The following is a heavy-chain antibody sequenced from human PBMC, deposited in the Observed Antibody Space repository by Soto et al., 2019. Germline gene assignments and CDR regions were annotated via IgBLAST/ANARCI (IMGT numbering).Heavy chain of an antibody. CDR3: ARETTTVVSYGMDV. J-gene: IGHJ6*02. V-gene: IGHV1-69*08. CDR2: IIPILGTA. CDR1: GGTFSSYT. Sequence: GASVKVSCKASGGTFSSYTISWVRQAPGQGLEWMGRIIPILGTANYAQKFQGRVTITADESTSTAYMELSSLRSEDTAVYYCARETTTVVSYGMDVWGQGTTVTVSS. D-gene: IGHD4-17*01.